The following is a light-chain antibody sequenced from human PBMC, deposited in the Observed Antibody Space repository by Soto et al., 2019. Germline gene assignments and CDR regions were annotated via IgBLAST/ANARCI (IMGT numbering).Light chain of an antibody. CDR1: QSVSSSY. V-gene: IGKV3-20*01. CDR2: GAS. CDR3: QQYGSSLGT. Sequence: EIVLTQSPGTLSLSPGERATLSCRASQSVSSSYLAWYQQKPGQAPRLLIYGASSRATGIPDRFSGSGSGIDFTLTISRLEPEDFAVYYCQQYGSSLGTFGQGTKLETK. J-gene: IGKJ2*01.